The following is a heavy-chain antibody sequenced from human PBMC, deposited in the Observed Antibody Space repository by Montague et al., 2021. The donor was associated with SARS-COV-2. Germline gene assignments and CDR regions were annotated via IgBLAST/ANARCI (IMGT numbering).Heavy chain of an antibody. V-gene: IGHV3-30-3*01. D-gene: IGHD2-2*01. CDR2: ISYDGSNK. CDR1: GFTFSSYA. CDR3: IGQLLLLPRYFDY. J-gene: IGHJ4*02. Sequence: SLRLSCAAPGFTFSSYAMHWVRQAPGKGLEWVAVISYDGSNKYYADSVKGRFTISRDNSKNTLYLQMNSLRAEDTAVYYCIGQLLLLPRYFDYWGQGTLVTVSS.